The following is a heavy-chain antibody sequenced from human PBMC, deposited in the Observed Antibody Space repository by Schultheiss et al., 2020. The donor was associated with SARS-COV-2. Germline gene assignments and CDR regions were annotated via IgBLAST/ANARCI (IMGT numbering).Heavy chain of an antibody. Sequence: SETLSLTCTVSGASISSVGYYWGWIRQSPGKGLEWIGSVHYSGNTYYKPSLRGRATISVDTSKNQFSLRLGPVTAADTAVYFCARHPMYSTSSHFDFWGQGALVTVSS. D-gene: IGHD6-6*01. CDR2: VHYSGNT. J-gene: IGHJ4*02. V-gene: IGHV4-39*01. CDR3: ARHPMYSTSSHFDF. CDR1: GASISSVGYY.